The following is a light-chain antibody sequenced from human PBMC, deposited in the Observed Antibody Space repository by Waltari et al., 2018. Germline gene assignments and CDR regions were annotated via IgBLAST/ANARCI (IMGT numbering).Light chain of an antibody. CDR3: TSYTGSTPPPYV. V-gene: IGLV2-14*03. CDR2: DVA. Sequence: QSALTQPASVSGTPGQSITISCTGTSRDVGRYDYVSWYQQHPGSAPKPVVHDVADRASAVAERLLGYKSGNADALDIFWLQSADAADAYCTSYTGSTPPPYVFGTGNQVTV. J-gene: IGLJ1*01. CDR1: SRDVGRYDY.